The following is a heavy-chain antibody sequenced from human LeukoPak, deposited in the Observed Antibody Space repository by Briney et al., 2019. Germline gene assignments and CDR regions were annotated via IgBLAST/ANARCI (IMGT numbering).Heavy chain of an antibody. CDR3: ARGKYQRPPGY. Sequence: GGSLILSCAGSGFTFSSYNMNWVRQAPGKGLEWVSSISSSSYYVYSADSVKGRFTISRDNAKNSLYLQMNSLRAEDTAVYYCARGKYQRPPGYWGQGTLVTVSS. V-gene: IGHV3-21*01. CDR1: GFTFSSYN. D-gene: IGHD2-2*01. J-gene: IGHJ4*02. CDR2: ISSSSYYV.